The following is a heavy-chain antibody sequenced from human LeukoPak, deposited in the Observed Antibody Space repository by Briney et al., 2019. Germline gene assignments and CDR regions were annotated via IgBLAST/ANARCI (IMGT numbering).Heavy chain of an antibody. V-gene: IGHV3-74*01. J-gene: IGHJ4*02. D-gene: IGHD3-22*01. CDR3: ARGHHYYDSSAYYY. CDR2: INSDGGTT. Sequence: PRGSLRLSCADPGFTFISYWMHWVRQAPGKGLVWVSRINSDGGTTSYAASLKGRFTTPRDTAKNTLYLQMNSLRAEDTAVYYCARGHHYYDSSAYYYWGQGTLVTVSS. CDR1: GFTFISYW.